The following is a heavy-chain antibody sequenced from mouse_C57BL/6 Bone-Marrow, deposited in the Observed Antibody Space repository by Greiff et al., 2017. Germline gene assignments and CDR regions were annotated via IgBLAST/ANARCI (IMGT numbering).Heavy chain of an antibody. Sequence: EVKLMESGEGLVKPGGSLKLSCAASGFTFSSYAMSWVRQTPEKRLEWVAYISSGGDYIYYADTVKGRFTISRDNARNTLYLQMSSLRSEDKAMYYCTRDRIWPLAYWGQGTLVTVSA. CDR2: ISSGGDYI. CDR1: GFTFSSYA. J-gene: IGHJ3*01. V-gene: IGHV5-9-1*02. CDR3: TRDRIWPLAY. D-gene: IGHD1-1*02.